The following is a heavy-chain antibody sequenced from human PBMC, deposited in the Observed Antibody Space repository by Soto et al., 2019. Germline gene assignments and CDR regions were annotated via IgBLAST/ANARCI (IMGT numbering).Heavy chain of an antibody. CDR3: AKDKGVFNWATSYFDY. J-gene: IGHJ4*02. Sequence: LXLSCAASVFTFSNYAMHWVRQAPGKGLEWVALTSYDGNNEYYTDSVKGRFTISRDNSKNTLFLQMNSPRPEDTAVYYCAKDKGVFNWATSYFDYWGQGALVTVYS. CDR2: TSYDGNNE. CDR1: VFTFSNYA. D-gene: IGHD1-1*01. V-gene: IGHV3-30*18.